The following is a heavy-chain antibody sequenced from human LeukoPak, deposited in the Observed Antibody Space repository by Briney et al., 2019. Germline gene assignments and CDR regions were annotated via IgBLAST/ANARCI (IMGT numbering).Heavy chain of an antibody. V-gene: IGHV4-59*01. D-gene: IGHD2-2*01. J-gene: IGHJ4*02. CDR2: IYYSGST. Sequence: SETLSLTCTVSGGSISTYYWTWIRQPPGKGLEWIGYIYYSGSTNYSPSLRSRVTISLDTSKNQFSLKLSSVTAADTAVYYCARGPAGPYYFDYWGQGTLVTVSS. CDR1: GGSISTYY. CDR3: ARGPAGPYYFDY.